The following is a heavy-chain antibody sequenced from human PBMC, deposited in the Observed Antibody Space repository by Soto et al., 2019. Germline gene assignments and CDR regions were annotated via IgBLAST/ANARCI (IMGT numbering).Heavy chain of an antibody. CDR1: GYTFTNYA. D-gene: IGHD3-22*01. J-gene: IGHJ4*02. CDR2: INAGNGNT. V-gene: IGHV1-3*01. CDR3: ARGDYYDIPEY. Sequence: QVQLVQSGAEVKKPGASVKVSCKASGYTFTNYAMHWVRQAPGQRLEWMGWINAGNGNTKSSQKFQGRVTITRDTSSITAYMELNILRSEDTAVYYCARGDYYDIPEYWGQGTLVTVAS.